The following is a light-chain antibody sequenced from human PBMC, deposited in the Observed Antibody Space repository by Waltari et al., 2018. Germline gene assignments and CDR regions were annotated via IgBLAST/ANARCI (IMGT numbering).Light chain of an antibody. J-gene: IGKJ4*01. CDR2: GAS. Sequence: VLTQSPGILSLSPGDTATLSCRASQSVSNNYLAWYQQKPGQAPRLLIYGASSRATGIPDRFSGGGSGTDFTLTISRLEPEDFAVYFCQQYGNSPLTFGGGTEVEIE. CDR1: QSVSNNY. CDR3: QQYGNSPLT. V-gene: IGKV3-20*01.